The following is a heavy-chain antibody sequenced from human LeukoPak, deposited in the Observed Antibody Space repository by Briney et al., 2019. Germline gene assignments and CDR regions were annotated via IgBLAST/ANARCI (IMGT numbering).Heavy chain of an antibody. D-gene: IGHD5-18*01. CDR2: IHFGGTT. CDR3: ARDSPDGYTSGHHFYYMDV. CDR1: GGSISPYY. V-gene: IGHV4-4*07. J-gene: IGHJ6*03. Sequence: PSETPSLTCTVSGGSISPYYWTWIRQSAGKGLEFMGRIHFGGTTNYNPSLMSRITLSVDTSKSQVSLKLSSVTAADTAVYYCARDSPDGYTSGHHFYYMDVWGNGTTVTVSS.